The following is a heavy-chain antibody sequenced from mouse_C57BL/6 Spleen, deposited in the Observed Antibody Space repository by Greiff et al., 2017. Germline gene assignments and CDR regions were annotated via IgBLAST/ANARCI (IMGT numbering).Heavy chain of an antibody. CDR1: GYTFTDYN. CDR2: INPNNGGT. CDR3: ARSNYDVLYYFDY. J-gene: IGHJ2*01. V-gene: IGHV1-18*01. D-gene: IGHD2-3*01. Sequence: VQLQQSGPELVKPGASVKIPCKASGYTFTDYNMDWVKQSQGKSLEWIGDINPNNGGTISNQKFKGKGTLTVDKSSSTAYMELRSLKSEDPAVYYCARSNYDVLYYFDYWGQGTTLTVSS.